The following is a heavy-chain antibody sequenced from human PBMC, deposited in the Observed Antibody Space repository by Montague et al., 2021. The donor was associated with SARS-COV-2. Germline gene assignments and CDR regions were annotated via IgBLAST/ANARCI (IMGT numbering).Heavy chain of an antibody. CDR3: ARGRIELSMIVVVMTGASYYMDV. D-gene: IGHD3-22*01. V-gene: IGHV4-34*01. J-gene: IGHJ6*03. CDR1: GESFSGHY. CDR2: IYHTGST. Sequence: SETLSLTCAVYGESFSGHYWTWIRQPPGKGLEWIGEIYHTGSTNYNPSLKSRVTISVDTSKNQFSQKLRSVTAADTAVYYCARGRIELSMIVVVMTGASYYMDVWGKGTTVTVPS.